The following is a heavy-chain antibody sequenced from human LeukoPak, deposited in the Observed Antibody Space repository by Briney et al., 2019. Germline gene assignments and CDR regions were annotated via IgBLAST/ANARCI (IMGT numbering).Heavy chain of an antibody. V-gene: IGHV5-51*03. Sequence: KPGESLKISRKGSGYSFTSYWIGWVRQMPGKGLEWMGIIYPGDSDTRYSPSFQGQVTISADKSISTAYLQWSSLKASDTAMYYCARRQYSSSWSSDAFDIWGQGTMVTVSS. CDR1: GYSFTSYW. J-gene: IGHJ3*02. CDR3: ARRQYSSSWSSDAFDI. CDR2: IYPGDSDT. D-gene: IGHD6-13*01.